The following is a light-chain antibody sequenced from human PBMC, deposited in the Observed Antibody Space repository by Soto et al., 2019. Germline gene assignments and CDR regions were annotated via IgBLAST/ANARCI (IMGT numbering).Light chain of an antibody. Sequence: EIVLTQSPGTLSLSPGERATLSCRASQSVSSSYLAWYQQKPGQAPRLLIYGASSRATGIPDRFSGSGSGTDFTLTISRLEPAVFAVYSCQEYGSSPPITFGQGTRMEIK. CDR1: QSVSSSY. CDR2: GAS. CDR3: QEYGSSPPIT. V-gene: IGKV3-20*01. J-gene: IGKJ5*01.